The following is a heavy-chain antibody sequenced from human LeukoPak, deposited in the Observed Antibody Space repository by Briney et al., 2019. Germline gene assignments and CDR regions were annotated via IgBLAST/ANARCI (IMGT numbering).Heavy chain of an antibody. CDR2: IYSGGST. CDR1: GFTVSSNY. V-gene: IGHV3-53*01. J-gene: IGHJ5*02. Sequence: GGSLRLSCAASGFTVSSNYMSWVRQAPGKGLEWVSVIYSGGSTYYADSVKGRFTISRDNAKNSLYLQMNSLRAEDTAVYYCARGNANNWFDPWGQGTLVTVSS. CDR3: ARGNANNWFDP. D-gene: IGHD1-1*01.